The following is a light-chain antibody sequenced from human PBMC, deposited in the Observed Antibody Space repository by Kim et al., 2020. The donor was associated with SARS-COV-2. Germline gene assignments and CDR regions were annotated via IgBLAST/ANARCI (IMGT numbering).Light chain of an antibody. CDR3: QQLKRYPLT. CDR1: QGISSY. CDR2: AAS. V-gene: IGKV1-9*01. Sequence: SVGDRVTITCRASQGISSYLGWYQQKPGKAPKLLIYAASTLQSGVPARFSGSGSGTDFTLTITSLQPEDFASYYCQQLKRYPLTFGGGTKVEIK. J-gene: IGKJ4*01.